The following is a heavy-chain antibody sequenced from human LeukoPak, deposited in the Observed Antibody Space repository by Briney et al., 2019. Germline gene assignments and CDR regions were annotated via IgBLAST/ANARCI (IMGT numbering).Heavy chain of an antibody. CDR1: GFTFSSYC. V-gene: IGHV3-30*03. D-gene: IGHD2-21*02. J-gene: IGHJ3*02. Sequence: GGSLRLSCAASGFTFSSYCMHWVRQAPGKGLEWVAVISYDGSNKYYADSVKGRFTISRDNSKNTLYLQMNSLRAEDTAVYYCASNLAYCGGDCLPDAFDIWGQGTMVTVSS. CDR2: ISYDGSNK. CDR3: ASNLAYCGGDCLPDAFDI.